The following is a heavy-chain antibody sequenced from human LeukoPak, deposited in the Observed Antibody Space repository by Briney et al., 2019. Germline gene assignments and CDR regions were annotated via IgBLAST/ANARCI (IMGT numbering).Heavy chain of an antibody. CDR2: IKSKTDGGTT. CDR1: GFTFTNAW. J-gene: IGHJ4*02. Sequence: GGSPTLSCSASGFTFTNAWMSWVRQAPGKGLEWVGRIKSKTDGGTTDYAAPVKGRFSISRDDSKNTLYLQMNSLKSEDTAVYYCQGGRFWGQGALVTVTP. D-gene: IGHD1-26*01. V-gene: IGHV3-15*01. CDR3: QGGRF.